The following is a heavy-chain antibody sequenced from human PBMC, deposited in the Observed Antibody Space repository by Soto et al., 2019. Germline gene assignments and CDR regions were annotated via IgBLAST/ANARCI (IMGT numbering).Heavy chain of an antibody. CDR1: GGSISSGDFY. CDR2: IYYSGNA. J-gene: IGHJ5*02. Sequence: SETLSLTCTVSGGSISSGDFYWSWIRQPPGKGLEWIGYIYYSGNAYYNPSLKSRVAISVDTSKNQFSLKLSSVTAADTAVYYCARGLTRFDPWGQGTLVTSPQ. D-gene: IGHD3-9*01. V-gene: IGHV4-30-4*01. CDR3: ARGLTRFDP.